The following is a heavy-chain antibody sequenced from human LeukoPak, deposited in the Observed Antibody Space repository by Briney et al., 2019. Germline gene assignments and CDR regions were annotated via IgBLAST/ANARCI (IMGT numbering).Heavy chain of an antibody. V-gene: IGHV3-30*19. D-gene: IGHD2-21*02. CDR2: ISYDGSNK. J-gene: IGHJ4*02. Sequence: GGSLRLSCAASGFTFSSYGMHWVRQAPGKGLEWVAVISYDGSNKYYADSVKGRFTISRDNSKNTLYLQMNSLRAEDTAVYYCARDGLAYCGGDCSNDYWGQGTLVTVSS. CDR1: GFTFSSYG. CDR3: ARDGLAYCGGDCSNDY.